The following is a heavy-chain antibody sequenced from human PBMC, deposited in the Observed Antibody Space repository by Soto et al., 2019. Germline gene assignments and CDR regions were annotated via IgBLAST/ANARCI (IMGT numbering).Heavy chain of an antibody. D-gene: IGHD6-6*01. CDR1: GFTFDDYA. V-gene: IGHV3-9*01. J-gene: IGHJ3*02. Sequence: PGGSLRLSCAASGFTFDDYAMHWVRQAPGKGLEWVSGISWNSGSIGYADSVKGRFTISRDNAKNSLYLQMNSLRAEDTALYYCAKDIAARLLVAFDIWGQGTMVTVSS. CDR3: AKDIAARLLVAFDI. CDR2: ISWNSGSI.